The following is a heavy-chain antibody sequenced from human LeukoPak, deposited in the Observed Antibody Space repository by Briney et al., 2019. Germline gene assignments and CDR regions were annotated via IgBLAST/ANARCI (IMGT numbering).Heavy chain of an antibody. J-gene: IGHJ6*02. D-gene: IGHD4-17*01. CDR1: GGSFSGYY. V-gene: IGHV4-34*01. CDR2: INHSGST. CDR3: ARGSESRDYGDYVYYYYGMDV. Sequence: SETLSLTCAVYGGSFSGYYWSWIRQPPGKGLEWIGEINHSGSTNYNPSLKSRVTISVDTSKNQFSLKLSSVTAADTAVYYCARGSESRDYGDYVYYYYGMDVWGQGTTVTVSS.